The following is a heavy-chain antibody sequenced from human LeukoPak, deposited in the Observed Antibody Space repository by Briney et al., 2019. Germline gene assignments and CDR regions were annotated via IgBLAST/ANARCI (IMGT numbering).Heavy chain of an antibody. CDR3: AKDLLLLWFREFDY. J-gene: IGHJ4*02. D-gene: IGHD3-10*01. CDR1: GFTFSTYG. CDR2: ISGSGDST. V-gene: IGHV3-23*01. Sequence: PGGSLRLSCAASGFTFSTYGMNWVRQAPGKGLEWVSTISGSGDSTYYADSVKGRFTISRDNSKNTLYLQMNSLRAEDTAVYYCAKDLLLLWFREFDYWGQGILVTVSS.